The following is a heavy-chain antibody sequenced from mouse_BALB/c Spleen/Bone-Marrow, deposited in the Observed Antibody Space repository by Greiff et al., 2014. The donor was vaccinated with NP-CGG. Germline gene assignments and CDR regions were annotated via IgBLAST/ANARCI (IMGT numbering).Heavy chain of an antibody. J-gene: IGHJ4*01. CDR3: AIYYYGSSYAMDY. CDR1: GYTFTDYN. Sequence: VQLQQSGPELVKPGASVRIPCKASGYTFTDYNMDWVKQSHGKSLEWIGDINPNNGGTIYNQKFKGKATLTVDKSSSTAYMELRSLTSEDTAVYYCAIYYYGSSYAMDYWGQGTSVTVSS. V-gene: IGHV1-18*01. D-gene: IGHD1-1*01. CDR2: INPNNGGT.